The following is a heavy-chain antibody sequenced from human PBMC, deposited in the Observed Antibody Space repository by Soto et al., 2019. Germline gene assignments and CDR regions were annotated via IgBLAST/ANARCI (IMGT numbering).Heavy chain of an antibody. CDR1: GLPSRNPS. D-gene: IGHD4-17*01. V-gene: IGHV3-15*01. CDR2: IKTKTDGGAT. J-gene: IGHJ4*02. CDR3: TTDRPSRLRKPRV. Sequence: EGQLVESGGGLVKPGGSLKWPFEGLGLPSRNPSISWVRRPQGKGLGGVARIKTKTDGGATEYAAPVKGRFNISRDDSKNTLYVEMNSLKTEDTAVYYCTTDRPSRLRKPRVWGQGTLVTVSS.